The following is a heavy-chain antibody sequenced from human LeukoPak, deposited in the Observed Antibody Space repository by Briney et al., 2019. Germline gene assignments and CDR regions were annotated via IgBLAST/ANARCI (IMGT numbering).Heavy chain of an antibody. CDR3: ARHPGGGSSYYFDR. Sequence: GGSLRLSCAASGFTLSTHWMLWLRQSPGKGLEWGSRLNSDGTTTIYADSVKGRFTISRDSAKNTLYLQMNSLRAEDTAVYYCARHPGGGSSYYFDRWGQGTLVTVSS. D-gene: IGHD2-8*02. V-gene: IGHV3-74*01. J-gene: IGHJ4*02. CDR2: LNSDGTTT. CDR1: GFTLSTHW.